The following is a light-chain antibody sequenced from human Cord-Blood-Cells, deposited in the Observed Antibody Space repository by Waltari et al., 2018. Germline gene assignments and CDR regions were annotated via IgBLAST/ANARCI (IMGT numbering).Light chain of an antibody. CDR3: QQSYSTPFT. CDR2: AAS. J-gene: IGKJ3*01. CDR1: QSISSY. Sequence: DIQMTPSPSSLSASVGDRVTITCRASQSISSYLNWYQQKPGKAPNLLIYAASSVQSGVPSRFSGSGSGTDFTLTISSLQPEDFATYYCQQSYSTPFTFGPGTKVDIK. V-gene: IGKV1-39*01.